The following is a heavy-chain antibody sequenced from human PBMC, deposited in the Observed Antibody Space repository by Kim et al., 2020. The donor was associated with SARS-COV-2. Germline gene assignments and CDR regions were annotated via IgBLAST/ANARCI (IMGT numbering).Heavy chain of an antibody. V-gene: IGHV3-7*01. CDR1: GFTFSIYG. CDR2: IKEDGTEK. D-gene: IGHD3-16*01. Sequence: GGSLRLSCAASGFTFSIYGMSWVRRAPGKGLEWVANIKEDGTEKSYVDSVKGRFTISRDNAKNPLYLQMNNLRPEDTAVYYCARHLRYYYGVDVWGQGTTVTVSS. J-gene: IGHJ6*02. CDR3: ARHLRYYYGVDV.